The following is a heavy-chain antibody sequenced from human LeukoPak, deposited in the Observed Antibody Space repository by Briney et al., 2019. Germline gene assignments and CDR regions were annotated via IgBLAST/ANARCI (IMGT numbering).Heavy chain of an antibody. V-gene: IGHV3-30*04. D-gene: IGHD3-10*01. CDR3: AKDQGGSGSYYKGY. CDR2: ISYDGSNK. CDR1: GFTFSSYA. J-gene: IGHJ4*02. Sequence: GGSLRLSCAASGFTFSSYAMHWVRQAPGKGLEWVAFISYDGSNKYYADSVKGRFTISRDNSKNTLYLQMNSLRAEDTAVYYCAKDQGGSGSYYKGYWGQGTLVTVSS.